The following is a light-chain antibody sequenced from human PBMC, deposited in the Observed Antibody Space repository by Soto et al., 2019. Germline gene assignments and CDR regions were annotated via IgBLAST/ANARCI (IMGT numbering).Light chain of an antibody. J-gene: IGLJ2*01. Sequence: SVLTQPRSVSGSPGQSVTISCTGARSDVGGYRFVSWYQQLPGTAPKLLIYSNNQRPSGVPDRFSGSKSGTSASLAISGLQSEDEADYYCAAWDDSLNGVVFGGGTKVTVL. CDR3: AAWDDSLNGVV. CDR1: RSDVGGYRF. V-gene: IGLV1-44*01. CDR2: SNN.